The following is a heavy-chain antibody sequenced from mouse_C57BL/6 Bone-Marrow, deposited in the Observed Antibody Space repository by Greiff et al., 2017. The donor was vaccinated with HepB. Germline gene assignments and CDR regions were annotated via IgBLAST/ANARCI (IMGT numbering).Heavy chain of an antibody. V-gene: IGHV1-42*01. CDR3: ARCGYYGV. J-gene: IGHJ1*03. CDR2: INPSTGGT. Sequence: EVQLQQSGPELVKPGASVKISCKASGYSFTGYYMNWVKQSPEKSLELIGEINPSTGGTTYNQKFKAKATLTVDKSSSTAYMQLKSLTSEDSAVYYCARCGYYGVWGTGTTVTVSS. CDR1: GYSFTGYY. D-gene: IGHD1-1*01.